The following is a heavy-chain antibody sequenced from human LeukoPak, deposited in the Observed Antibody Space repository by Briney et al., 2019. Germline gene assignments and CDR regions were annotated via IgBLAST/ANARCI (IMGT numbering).Heavy chain of an antibody. Sequence: SETLSLTCSVSGGSIFADYWSWIRQPPGKGLEWIGYIYYSGSANYNPSLKSRITISVDTSKNKFSLKLSSVTAADTAVYYCARLVVPAAIAFDYWGQGTLVTVSS. CDR3: ARLVVPAAIAFDY. J-gene: IGHJ4*02. CDR1: GGSIFADY. V-gene: IGHV4-59*08. D-gene: IGHD2-2*01. CDR2: IYYSGSA.